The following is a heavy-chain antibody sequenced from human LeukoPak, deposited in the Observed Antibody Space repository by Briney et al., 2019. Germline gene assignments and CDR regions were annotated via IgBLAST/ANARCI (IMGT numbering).Heavy chain of an antibody. J-gene: IGHJ6*02. CDR3: ARGYGMDV. Sequence: PGGSLRLSCAASGFSFSEYWMHWVRQTPGEGLVWVARIKEDGTYTSYADSVKGRFTISRDNARNTVFLQMNSLRAEDTAVYYCARGYGMDVWGQGTTVTVSS. V-gene: IGHV3-74*01. CDR2: IKEDGTYT. CDR1: GFSFSEYW.